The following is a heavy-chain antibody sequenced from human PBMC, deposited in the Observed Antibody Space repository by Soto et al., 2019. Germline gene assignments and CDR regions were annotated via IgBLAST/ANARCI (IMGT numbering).Heavy chain of an antibody. J-gene: IGHJ4*02. V-gene: IGHV4-34*01. CDR1: GDSFSGYF. CDR3: ARGYGNFGQ. Sequence: TSETLSLTCDVSGDSFSGYFCNWLRQPPGKGLEWIGEISQVGRARYNPSLETRITISVDTSKTQFSLNLTSVTEADTAVYYCARGYGNFGQWGQGARVTVSS. D-gene: IGHD4-17*01. CDR2: ISQVGRA.